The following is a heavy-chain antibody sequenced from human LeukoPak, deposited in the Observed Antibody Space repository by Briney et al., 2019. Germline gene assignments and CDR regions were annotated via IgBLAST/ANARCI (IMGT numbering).Heavy chain of an antibody. CDR1: GGSIIGYY. CDR3: ARYYYDSSGYWLDY. CDR2: INHSGST. D-gene: IGHD3-22*01. V-gene: IGHV4-34*01. Sequence: SETLSLTCTVSGGSIIGYYWSWIRQPPGKGLEWIGEINHSGSTNYNPSLKSRVTISVDTSKNQFSLKLSSVTAADTAVYYCARYYYDSSGYWLDYWGQGTLVTVSS. J-gene: IGHJ4*02.